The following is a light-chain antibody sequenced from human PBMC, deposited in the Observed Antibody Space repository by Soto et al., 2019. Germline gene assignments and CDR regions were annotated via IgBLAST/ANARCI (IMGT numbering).Light chain of an antibody. CDR2: LNSDGSH. J-gene: IGLJ1*01. CDR3: QTWGTGIRV. CDR1: SGHSSYA. Sequence: QSVLTQSPSASASLGASVKVTCTLSSGHSSYAIAWHQQQPEKGPRYLMKLNSDGSHSKGDGIPDRLSGSSSGAERYLTISSLQSEDEADYYCQTWGTGIRVFGTGTKLTVL. V-gene: IGLV4-69*01.